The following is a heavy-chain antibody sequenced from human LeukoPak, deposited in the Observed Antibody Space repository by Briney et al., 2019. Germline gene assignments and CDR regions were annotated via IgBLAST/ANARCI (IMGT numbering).Heavy chain of an antibody. CDR2: IYYSGST. CDR1: GGSISSHY. V-gene: IGHV4-59*11. Sequence: SETLSLTCTVSGGSISSHYWSWIRQPPGKGLEWIGYIYYSGSTNYNPSLKSRVTISVDTSKNQFSLKLSSVTAADTAVYYCARDRMYYYYMDVWGKGTTVTVSS. CDR3: ARDRMYYYYMDV. J-gene: IGHJ6*03.